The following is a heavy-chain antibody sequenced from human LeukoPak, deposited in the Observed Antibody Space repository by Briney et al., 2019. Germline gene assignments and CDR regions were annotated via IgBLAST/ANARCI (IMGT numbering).Heavy chain of an antibody. CDR1: GGTFSSYA. Sequence: VASVKVSCKASGGTFSSYAISWVRQAPGQGLEWMGGIIPIFGTANYAQKFQGRVTITADKSTSTAYMELGSLGSDDTAVYYCARGTEYYYDSSGYLYYFDYWGQGTLVTVSS. D-gene: IGHD3-22*01. J-gene: IGHJ4*02. CDR2: IIPIFGTA. CDR3: ARGTEYYYDSSGYLYYFDY. V-gene: IGHV1-69*06.